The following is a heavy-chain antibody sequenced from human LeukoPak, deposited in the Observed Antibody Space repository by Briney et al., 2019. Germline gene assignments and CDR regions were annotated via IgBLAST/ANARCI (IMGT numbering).Heavy chain of an antibody. CDR3: AGHHPRNTVDF. CDR2: ISDIGSI. CDR1: GGSISSYY. Sequence: SDTLSLTCTVSGGSISSYYWSWIRQPPGKALEWIAYISDIGSINYNPSLKSRVTISLDTSKNQFSRKLSSVTAADAAVYYCAGHHPRNTVDFWGQGTLVTVSS. V-gene: IGHV4-59*08. J-gene: IGHJ4*02. D-gene: IGHD2/OR15-2a*01.